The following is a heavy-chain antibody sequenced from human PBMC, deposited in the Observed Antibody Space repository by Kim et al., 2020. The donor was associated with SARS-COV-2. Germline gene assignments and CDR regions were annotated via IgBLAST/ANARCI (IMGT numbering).Heavy chain of an antibody. CDR3: ARDQGSSWYYGMDV. D-gene: IGHD6-13*01. J-gene: IGHJ6*02. V-gene: IGHV4-59*01. CDR1: GGSISSYY. CDR2: IYYSGST. Sequence: SETLSLTCTVSGGSISSYYWSWIRQPPGKGLEWIGYIYYSGSTNYNPSLKSRVTISVDTSKNQFSLKLSSVTAADTAVYYCARDQGSSWYYGMDVWGQGTTVTVPS.